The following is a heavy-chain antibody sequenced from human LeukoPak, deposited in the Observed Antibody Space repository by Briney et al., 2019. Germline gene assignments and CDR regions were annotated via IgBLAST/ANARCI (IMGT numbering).Heavy chain of an antibody. D-gene: IGHD5-12*01. V-gene: IGHV3-23*01. Sequence: PGGSLRLSCAASGFTFRNYAMSWVRQAPGKGLEWVSAISASGGTPYYADSVKGRFTISRDNSQNTPYLQMNSLRAEDTAVYYCAKRHIAALGGDAFDAWGQGTMVTVSS. CDR1: GFTFRNYA. J-gene: IGHJ3*01. CDR3: AKRHIAALGGDAFDA. CDR2: ISASGGTP.